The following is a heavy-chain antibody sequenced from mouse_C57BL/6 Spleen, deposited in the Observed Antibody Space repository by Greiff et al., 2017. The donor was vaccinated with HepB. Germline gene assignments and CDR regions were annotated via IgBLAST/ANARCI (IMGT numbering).Heavy chain of an antibody. CDR3: AGLLGFDY. V-gene: IGHV14-2*01. Sequence: EVQLQQSGAELVKPGASVKLSCTASGFNIKDYYMHWVKQRTEQGLEWIGRIDPEDGESKYAPKFPGKATITADTSSNTAYLQLSSLTAEDTAVYYCAGLLGFDYWGQGTTLTVSS. CDR1: GFNIKDYY. D-gene: IGHD3-3*01. J-gene: IGHJ2*01. CDR2: IDPEDGES.